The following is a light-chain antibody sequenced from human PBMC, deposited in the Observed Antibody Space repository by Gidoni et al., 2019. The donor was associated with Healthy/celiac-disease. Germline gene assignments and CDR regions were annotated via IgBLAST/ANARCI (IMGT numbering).Light chain of an antibody. Sequence: QSALTQPASVSGSPGPSITISCTGTNSDVGGYNYVSWYQQHPGKAPKLMIYEVSNRPSGVSNRFSGSKSGNTASLTISGLQAEDEADYYCSSYTSSSTRVFGGGTKLTVL. CDR3: SSYTSSSTRV. J-gene: IGLJ2*01. V-gene: IGLV2-14*01. CDR1: NSDVGGYNY. CDR2: EVS.